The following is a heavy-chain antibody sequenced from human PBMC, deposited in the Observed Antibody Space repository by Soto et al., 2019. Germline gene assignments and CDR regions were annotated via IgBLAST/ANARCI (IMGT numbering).Heavy chain of an antibody. CDR1: GFTFSSYA. Sequence: HPGGSLRLSCSASGFTFSSYAMHWVRQAPGKGLEYVSAISSNGGSTYYADSVKGRFTISRDNSKNTLYLQMSSLRAEDTAVYYCAKDRYSGYGYDAFDIWGQGTMVTVSS. CDR3: AKDRYSGYGYDAFDI. CDR2: ISSNGGST. J-gene: IGHJ3*02. V-gene: IGHV3-64D*08. D-gene: IGHD5-12*01.